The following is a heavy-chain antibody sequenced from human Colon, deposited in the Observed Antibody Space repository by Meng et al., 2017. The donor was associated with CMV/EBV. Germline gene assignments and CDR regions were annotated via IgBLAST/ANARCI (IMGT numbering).Heavy chain of an antibody. D-gene: IGHD3-22*01. V-gene: IGHV4-30-4*01. J-gene: IGHJ4*02. CDR3: ARGDYDTSGYYFDL. Sequence: SGGSISSGGYSWSWVRQPPGKGLEWIGYIFHTGSAYYNLSLKSRVTISLDTSKNNFSLTMTSVSAADTAVYYCARGDYDTSGYYFDLWGQGTLVTVSS. CDR1: GGSISSGGYS. CDR2: IFHTGSA.